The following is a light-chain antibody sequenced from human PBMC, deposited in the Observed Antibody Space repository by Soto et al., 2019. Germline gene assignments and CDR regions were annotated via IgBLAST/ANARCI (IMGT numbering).Light chain of an antibody. CDR3: QHRSSWPRMYT. CDR2: GAF. J-gene: IGKJ2*01. Sequence: EIVMTQSPATLSVSPGERATLSCRASQSVRSNLAWYQQKPGQAPRLLIYGAFNRATGIPARFSGSGSGTEFTLTISSLQSEDFAIYYCQHRSSWPRMYTFGQGTKLEIK. V-gene: IGKV3-15*01. CDR1: QSVRSN.